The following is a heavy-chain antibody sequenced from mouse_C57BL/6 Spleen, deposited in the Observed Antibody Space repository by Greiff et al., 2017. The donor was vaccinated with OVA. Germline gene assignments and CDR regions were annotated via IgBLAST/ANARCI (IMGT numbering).Heavy chain of an antibody. V-gene: IGHV1-82*01. CDR1: GYAFSSSW. J-gene: IGHJ2*01. CDR3: ARGYYYYEDY. D-gene: IGHD1-1*01. CDR2: IYPGDGDT. Sequence: QVQLQQSGPELVKPGASVKISCKASGYAFSSSWLNWVKQRPGKGLEWIGRIYPGDGDTNYNGKFKGKATLTADKSSSTAYRQLSSLTSEDSAVYFCARGYYYYEDYWGQGTTLTVSS.